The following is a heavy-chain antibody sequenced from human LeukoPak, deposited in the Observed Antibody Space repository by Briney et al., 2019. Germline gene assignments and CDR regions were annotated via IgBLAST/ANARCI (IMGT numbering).Heavy chain of an antibody. Sequence: SETLSLTCAVYGGSFSGYYWSWIRQPPGKGLEWIGEINHSGSTNYNPSLKSRVTISVDTSKNQFSLRLSSVTAADTAVYYCAARRYYMDVWGKGTTVTVSS. V-gene: IGHV4-34*01. CDR3: AARRYYMDV. CDR2: INHSGST. J-gene: IGHJ6*03. CDR1: GGSFSGYY.